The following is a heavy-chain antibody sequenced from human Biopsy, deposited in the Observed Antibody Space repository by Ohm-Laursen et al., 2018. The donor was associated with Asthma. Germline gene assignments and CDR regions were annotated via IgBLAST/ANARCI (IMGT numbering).Heavy chain of an antibody. CDR3: GRERSYMVDY. D-gene: IGHD3-10*01. CDR2: IWFDGSNK. CDR1: GFTFNYYS. J-gene: IGHJ4*02. Sequence: SSLRLSCTASGFTFNYYSINWVRQAPGKGLEWVADIWFDGSNKHYADSVKGRFTISRDNSKNTLYLQMNSLRAEDTALYYCGRERSYMVDYWGQGTLVIVSS. V-gene: IGHV3-33*08.